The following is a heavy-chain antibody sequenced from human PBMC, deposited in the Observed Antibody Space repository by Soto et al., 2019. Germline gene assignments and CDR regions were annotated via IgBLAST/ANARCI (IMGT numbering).Heavy chain of an antibody. D-gene: IGHD2-15*01. CDR3: AKDDIVVVVAATRPFDY. J-gene: IGHJ4*02. V-gene: IGHV3-23*01. CDR1: GFTFSSYA. CDR2: ISGSGGST. Sequence: GGSLRLSCAASGFTFSSYATSWVRQAPGKGLEWVSAISGSGGSTYYADSVKGRFTISRDNSKNTLYLQMNSLRAEDTAVYYCAKDDIVVVVAATRPFDYWGQGTLVTVSS.